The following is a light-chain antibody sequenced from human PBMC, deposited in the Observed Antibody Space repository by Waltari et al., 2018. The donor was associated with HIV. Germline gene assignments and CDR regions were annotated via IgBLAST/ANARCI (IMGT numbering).Light chain of an antibody. CDR2: KVS. CDR1: QSLEYSDGNTY. J-gene: IGKJ1*01. Sequence: VVMTQSPLSLPVTVGPPASISCRSRQSLEYSDGNTYLNWFHQRPGQSPRRLIYKVSNRDSGVPDRFSGSGSGTAFTLKISRVEAEDVGVYFCMQGTHWPWTFGQGTRVEIK. V-gene: IGKV2-30*01. CDR3: MQGTHWPWT.